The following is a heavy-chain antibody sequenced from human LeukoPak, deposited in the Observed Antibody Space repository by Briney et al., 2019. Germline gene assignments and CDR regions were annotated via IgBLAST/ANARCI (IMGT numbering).Heavy chain of an antibody. J-gene: IGHJ4*02. V-gene: IGHV1-2*02. CDR1: GYTFTGYY. CDR3: ARPRSTMVRGVFTIDY. CDR2: INPNSGGT. Sequence: ASVTVSCKASGYTFTGYYMHWVRQAPGQGLAWVGWINPNSGGTNYAQKFQGRVTMTRDTSISTAYMELSRLRSDDTAVYYCARPRSTMVRGVFTIDYWGQGTLVTVSS. D-gene: IGHD3-10*01.